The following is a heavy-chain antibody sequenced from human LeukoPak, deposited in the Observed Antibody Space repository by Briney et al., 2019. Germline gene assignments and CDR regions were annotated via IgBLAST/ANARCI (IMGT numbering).Heavy chain of an antibody. V-gene: IGHV3-9*01. CDR3: ARDVPLMGASKTRYFDY. Sequence: GGSLRLSCAGSGFNFNNYAMHWVRQPPGKGLEWVSGISWNSGSIDYADSVKGRFTISRDNAKNSLYLQMSSLRAEDTAIYYCARDVPLMGASKTRYFDYWGQGTLVTVSS. CDR1: GFNFNNYA. J-gene: IGHJ4*02. CDR2: ISWNSGSI. D-gene: IGHD1-26*01.